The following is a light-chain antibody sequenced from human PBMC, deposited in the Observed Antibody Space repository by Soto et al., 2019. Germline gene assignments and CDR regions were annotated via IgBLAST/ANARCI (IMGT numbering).Light chain of an antibody. CDR3: QHSENSPIT. CDR1: DILSSGF. J-gene: IGKJ5*01. Sequence: EIVLTQSPGILSLSPGERATLSCRANDILSSGFLAWYQQSRGQAPRLLIYGASTRATGIPDRFSGGGSETDFILTISRVEPEDFAMYYCQHSENSPITFGPGTRLEIK. CDR2: GAS. V-gene: IGKV3-20*01.